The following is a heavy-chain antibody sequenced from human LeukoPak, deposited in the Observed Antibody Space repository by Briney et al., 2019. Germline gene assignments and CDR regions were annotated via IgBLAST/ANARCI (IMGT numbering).Heavy chain of an antibody. CDR3: AKDRATLVVPASSPTNWFDP. Sequence: GGSLGLSCAASGFTFRSYAMHWVRLAPGKGLEWVSATTGGGDRTYYADSVKGRFTISRDNSNNTLYLQMNSLRADDTAVYYCAKDRATLVVPASSPTNWFDPWGQGTLVTVSS. J-gene: IGHJ5*02. CDR2: TTGGGDRT. V-gene: IGHV3-23*01. CDR1: GFTFRSYA. D-gene: IGHD2-2*01.